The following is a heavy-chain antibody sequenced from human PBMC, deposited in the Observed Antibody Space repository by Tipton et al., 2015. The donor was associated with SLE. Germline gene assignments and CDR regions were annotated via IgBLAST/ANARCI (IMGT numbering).Heavy chain of an antibody. Sequence: SLRLSCVASGFRFPSYWMHWVRQAPGKGLMWVARINTGGSDTNYAESVKGRFTISRDNAKNTLYLQMNSLRAEDTAVYYCARDYHSACEIWGQGTKVTVSS. CDR2: INTGGSDT. CDR1: GFRFPSYW. CDR3: ARDYHSACEI. V-gene: IGHV3-74*01. J-gene: IGHJ3*02. D-gene: IGHD1-14*01.